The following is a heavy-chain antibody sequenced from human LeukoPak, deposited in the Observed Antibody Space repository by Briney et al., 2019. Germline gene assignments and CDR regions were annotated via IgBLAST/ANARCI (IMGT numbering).Heavy chain of an antibody. D-gene: IGHD6-19*01. J-gene: IGHJ4*02. CDR1: GFTFSSYG. V-gene: IGHV3-33*06. CDR2: IWYDGSNK. Sequence: GGSLRLSCAASGFTFSSYGMHWVRQAPGKGLEWVAVIWYDGSNKYYADSVKGRFTISRDNSENTLNLQMNSLRAEDTALYYCAKRDSSGWHFFDCWGQGTLVSVSS. CDR3: AKRDSSGWHFFDC.